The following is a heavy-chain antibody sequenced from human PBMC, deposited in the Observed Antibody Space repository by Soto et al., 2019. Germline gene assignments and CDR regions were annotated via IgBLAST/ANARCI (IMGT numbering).Heavy chain of an antibody. CDR3: ARDGVDSGSYAFDY. J-gene: IGHJ4*02. D-gene: IGHD1-26*01. CDR1: GGSISSSSYY. Sequence: SETLSLTCTVSGGSISSSSYYWGWIRQPPGKGLEWIGSIYYSGSTYYNPSLKSRVTISVDTSKNQFSLKLSSVTAADTAVYYCARDGVDSGSYAFDYWGQGTLVTVSS. V-gene: IGHV4-39*02. CDR2: IYYSGST.